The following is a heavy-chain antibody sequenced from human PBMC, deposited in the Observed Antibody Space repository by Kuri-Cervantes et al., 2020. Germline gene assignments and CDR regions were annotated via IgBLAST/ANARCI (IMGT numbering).Heavy chain of an antibody. CDR3: ARGGSNWATQKFDS. CDR1: GFTFSSYG. CDR2: ISYDGSNK. Sequence: GESLKISCAASGFTFSSYGMHWVRQAPGKGLEWVAVISYDGSNKYYADSVKGRFTISRDNAENSLYLQVHSLGAGDTAVYYCARGGSNWATQKFDSWGQGTLVTVSS. J-gene: IGHJ4*02. V-gene: IGHV3-30*03. D-gene: IGHD7-27*01.